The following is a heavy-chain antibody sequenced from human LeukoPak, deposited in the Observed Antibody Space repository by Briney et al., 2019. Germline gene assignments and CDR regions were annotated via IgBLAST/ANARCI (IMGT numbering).Heavy chain of an antibody. D-gene: IGHD1-26*01. CDR2: ISGSGSNT. J-gene: IGHJ4*02. Sequence: GGSLRLSCAASGFIFSNFAMSWVRQAPGEGLEWVSVISGSGSNTYYADSVKGRFTISRDNSKNTLDLQMNSLRADDTAVYYCAKDSSHVSGNYDYLDYWGQGALVTVSS. CDR3: AKDSSHVSGNYDYLDY. CDR1: GFIFSNFA. V-gene: IGHV3-23*01.